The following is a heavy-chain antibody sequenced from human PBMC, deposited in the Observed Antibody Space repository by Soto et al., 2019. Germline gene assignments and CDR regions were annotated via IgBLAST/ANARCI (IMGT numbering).Heavy chain of an antibody. Sequence: QVQLVQSGAEVTEPGASVKLSCKASGFTFATYGLSWVRQAPGQGLEWMGWTVATTGSTIYAQKFQGRVTVTADRSTNIGYLELRSLTSDDTALYYCARVAGYCSGSRHFDSWGQGTLVTISS. CDR3: ARVAGYCSGSRHFDS. CDR2: TVATTGST. J-gene: IGHJ4*02. CDR1: GFTFATYG. V-gene: IGHV1-18*01. D-gene: IGHD3-10*01.